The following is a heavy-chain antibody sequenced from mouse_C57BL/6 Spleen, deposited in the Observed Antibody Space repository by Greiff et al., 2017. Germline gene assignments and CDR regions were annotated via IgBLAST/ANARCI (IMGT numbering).Heavy chain of an antibody. D-gene: IGHD2-2*01. CDR3: ARGRGLPYYFDY. J-gene: IGHJ2*01. V-gene: IGHV1-52*01. Sequence: QVQLQQPGAELVRPGSSVKLSCKASGYTFTSYWMHWVKQRPIQGLEWIGNIDPSDSETHYNQKFKDKATLTVDKSSSTAYMQRSSLTSEDSAVYYCARGRGLPYYFDYWGQGTTLTVSS. CDR2: IDPSDSET. CDR1: GYTFTSYW.